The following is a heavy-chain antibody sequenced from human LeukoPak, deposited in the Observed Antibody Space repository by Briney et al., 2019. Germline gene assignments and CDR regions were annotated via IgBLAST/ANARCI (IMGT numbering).Heavy chain of an antibody. J-gene: IGHJ4*02. CDR3: ARDHSGYDRFDF. V-gene: IGHV4-30-4*01. CDR1: GGSLSSGDYY. Sequence: SETLSLTCTVSGGSLSSGDYYWSWIRQPPGKGLEWIGYISYSGTAYYNPSLKSRVTISVDTSKNQFSLRLSSVTAADTAVYCCARDHSGYDRFDFWGQGTLVTVSS. CDR2: ISYSGTA. D-gene: IGHD5-12*01.